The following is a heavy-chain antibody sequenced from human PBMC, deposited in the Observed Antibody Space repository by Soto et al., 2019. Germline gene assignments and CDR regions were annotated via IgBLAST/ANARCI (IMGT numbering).Heavy chain of an antibody. D-gene: IGHD6-6*01. V-gene: IGHV4-30-4*01. CDR1: GGSISSGDYY. CDR3: ARERPDGARLDP. CDR2: IYYSGCT. Sequence: QVQLQESGPGLVKPSQTLSLTCTVSGGSISSGDYYWSWIRQPPGMGLEWIGYIYYSGCTYYNPSLKSRVTISVDTSKNQFSLKLSSVTAADTAVYYCARERPDGARLDPWGQGTLGTASS. J-gene: IGHJ5*02.